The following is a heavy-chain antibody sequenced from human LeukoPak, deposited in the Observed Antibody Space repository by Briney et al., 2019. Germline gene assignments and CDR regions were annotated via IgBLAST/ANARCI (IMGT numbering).Heavy chain of an antibody. CDR3: ARGLQAAAGTIDY. J-gene: IGHJ4*02. Sequence: ASVNVSCKSSVYTFTSYDINWVRQATGQGLEWMGWMNPNSGNTGYVQKFQGRVTMTRNTSISTAYMELSSLRSEDTAVYYCARGLQAAAGTIDYWGQGTLVTVSS. CDR2: MNPNSGNT. CDR1: VYTFTSYD. D-gene: IGHD6-13*01. V-gene: IGHV1-8*01.